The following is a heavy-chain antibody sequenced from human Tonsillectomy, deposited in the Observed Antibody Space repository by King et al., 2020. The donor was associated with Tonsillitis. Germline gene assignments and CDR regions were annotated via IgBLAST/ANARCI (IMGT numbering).Heavy chain of an antibody. V-gene: IGHV4-38-2*02. CDR1: GYSISSDYY. Sequence: VQLQESGPGLVKPSETLSLTCGVSGYSISSDYYWGWIRQPPGKGLEWIGSIYHSVNTYYNPSLTSRVTISVDTSKNQFSLKLSSVTAADTAVYYCARERPAVAGRGWFDPWGQGTLVTVSS. CDR3: ARERPAVAGRGWFDP. J-gene: IGHJ5*02. CDR2: IYHSVNT. D-gene: IGHD6-19*01.